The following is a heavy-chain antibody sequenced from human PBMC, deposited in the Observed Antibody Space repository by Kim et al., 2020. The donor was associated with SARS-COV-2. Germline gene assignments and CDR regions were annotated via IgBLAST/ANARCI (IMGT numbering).Heavy chain of an antibody. D-gene: IGHD3-10*01. V-gene: IGHV3-53*04. CDR2: IYSGGST. CDR3: ARGGGIRITMVRGVHRNDAFDI. J-gene: IGHJ3*02. Sequence: GGSLRLSCAASGFTVSSNYMSWVRQAPGKGLEWVSVIYSGGSTYYADSVKGRLTISRHNSKNKLYLQMNSLRAEDTAVYYCARGGGIRITMVRGVHRNDAFDIWGQGTMVTVSS. CDR1: GFTVSSNY.